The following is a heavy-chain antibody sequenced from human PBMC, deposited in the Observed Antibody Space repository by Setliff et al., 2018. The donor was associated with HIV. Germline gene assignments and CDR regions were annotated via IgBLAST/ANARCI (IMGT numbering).Heavy chain of an antibody. CDR2: IYYNGRT. Sequence: SETLSLTCTVSGGSTNSNRYYWGWIRQPPGKGLEWIGSIYYNGRTYYDPSLKSRVTIFVDTSKTQFYLKLRSVTASDTAVYYCAKYTSKVDWFDPWGQGTPVTVSS. CDR1: GGSTNSNRYY. CDR3: AKYTSKVDWFDP. D-gene: IGHD2-2*02. V-gene: IGHV4-39*01. J-gene: IGHJ5*02.